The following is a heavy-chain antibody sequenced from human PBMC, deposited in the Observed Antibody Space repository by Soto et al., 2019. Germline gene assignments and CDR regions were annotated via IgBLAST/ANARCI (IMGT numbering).Heavy chain of an antibody. CDR3: ARCSAKANRRWFGELDG. Sequence: QVQLVQSGAEVKKPGASVKVSCKASGYTFTSYGISWVRQAPGQGLEWMGWISAYNGNTNYAQKLQGRVTMTTDTSTSTAYIELRSLRSDDTAVYYCARCSAKANRRWFGELDGWGQGTLVTVSS. D-gene: IGHD3-10*01. CDR1: GYTFTSYG. V-gene: IGHV1-18*01. CDR2: ISAYNGNT. J-gene: IGHJ4*02.